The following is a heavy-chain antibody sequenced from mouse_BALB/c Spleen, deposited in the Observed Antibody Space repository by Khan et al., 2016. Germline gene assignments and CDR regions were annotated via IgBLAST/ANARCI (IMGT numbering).Heavy chain of an antibody. CDR1: GYSITSGYG. J-gene: IGHJ2*01. V-gene: IGHV3-2*02. CDR3: ARTARIKY. Sequence: DVQLQESGPGLVKPSQSLSLTCTVTGYSITSGYGWNWIRQFPGNKLEWMGYISYSGSTNYNPSLKSRISITRDTSKNQFFMQLNSVATEDTATYYCARTARIKYWGQGTTLTVSS. CDR2: ISYSGST. D-gene: IGHD1-2*01.